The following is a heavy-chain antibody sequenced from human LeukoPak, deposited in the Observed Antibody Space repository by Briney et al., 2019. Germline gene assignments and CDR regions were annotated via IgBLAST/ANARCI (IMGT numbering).Heavy chain of an antibody. J-gene: IGHJ4*02. Sequence: ASVKVSCKASGYTFTGYYMHWVRQAPGQGLEWMGWINPNSGGTNYARKFQGRVTMTRDTSISTAYMELSRLRSDDTAVYYCARVESYYYGSGSPHVHLDYWGQGTLVTVSS. V-gene: IGHV1-2*02. CDR1: GYTFTGYY. CDR2: INPNSGGT. CDR3: ARVESYYYGSGSPHVHLDY. D-gene: IGHD3-10*01.